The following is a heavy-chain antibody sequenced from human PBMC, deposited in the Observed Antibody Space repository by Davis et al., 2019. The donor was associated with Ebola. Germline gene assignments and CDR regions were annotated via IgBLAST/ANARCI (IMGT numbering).Heavy chain of an antibody. V-gene: IGHV4-59*08. D-gene: IGHD6-6*01. CDR1: GGSISSYY. CDR3: ARQRSIAASYYYYYGMDV. Sequence: GSLRLSCTVSGGSISSYYWSWIRQPPGKGLEWIGYMYYSGSTNYNPSLKSRVTISVDTSKNQFSLKLSSVTAADTAVYYCARQRSIAASYYYYYGMDVWGQGTTVTVSS. J-gene: IGHJ6*02. CDR2: MYYSGST.